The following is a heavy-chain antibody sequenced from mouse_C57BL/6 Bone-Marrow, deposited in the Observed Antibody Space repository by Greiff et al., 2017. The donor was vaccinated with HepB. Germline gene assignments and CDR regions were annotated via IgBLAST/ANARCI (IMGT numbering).Heavy chain of an antibody. CDR1: GFSLTSYG. J-gene: IGHJ1*03. D-gene: IGHD1-1*01. CDR2: IWSGGST. CDR3: ASNYYGSSYVGNFDV. V-gene: IGHV2-2*01. Sequence: QVQLKESGPGLVQPSQSLSITCTVSGFSLTSYGVHWVRQSPGKGLEWLGVIWSGGSTDYNAAFISRLSISKDNSKSQVFFKMNSLQADDTAIYYCASNYYGSSYVGNFDVWGTGTTVTVSS.